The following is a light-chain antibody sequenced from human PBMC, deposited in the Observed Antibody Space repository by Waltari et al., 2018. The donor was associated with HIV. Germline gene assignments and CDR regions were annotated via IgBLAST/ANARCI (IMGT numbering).Light chain of an antibody. V-gene: IGLV2-14*03. J-gene: IGLJ3*02. CDR3: SSYTSSISLV. CDR2: DVT. Sequence: QSALTQPASVSGSPGQSITISCTGTNNDVGTYNYVSWYQQHPGKAPKLTSYDVTHRPSGVSDRFSRSNAGNTAFLTISGLQSEDESDYYCSSYTSSISLVFGGGTKVTVL. CDR1: NNDVGTYNY.